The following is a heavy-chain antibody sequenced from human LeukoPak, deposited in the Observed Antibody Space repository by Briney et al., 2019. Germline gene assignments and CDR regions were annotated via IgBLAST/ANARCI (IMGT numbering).Heavy chain of an antibody. J-gene: IGHJ3*02. CDR2: IYYSGST. V-gene: IGHV4-39*07. CDR3: ARDPTTSYYDILTGTGAFDI. CDR1: GGSISSGSYY. D-gene: IGHD3-9*01. Sequence: PSETLSLTCTVSGGSISSGSYYWGWIRQPRGKGLEWIGSIYYSGSTYYNPSLKSRVTISVDTSKNQFSLKLSSVTAADTAVYYCARDPTTSYYDILTGTGAFDIWGQGTMVTVSS.